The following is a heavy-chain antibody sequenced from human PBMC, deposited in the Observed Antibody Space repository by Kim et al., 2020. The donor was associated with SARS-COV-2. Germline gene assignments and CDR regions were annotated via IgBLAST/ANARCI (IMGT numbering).Heavy chain of an antibody. Sequence: GGSLRLSCAASGFTFSSYAMHWVRQAPGKGLEWVAVISYDGSNKYYADSVKGRFTISRDNSKNTLYLQMNSLRAEDTAVYYCARILSKDIVVVPAAMAGMDVWGQGTTVTVSS. CDR3: ARILSKDIVVVPAAMAGMDV. CDR1: GFTFSSYA. V-gene: IGHV3-30-3*01. D-gene: IGHD2-2*01. J-gene: IGHJ6*02. CDR2: ISYDGSNK.